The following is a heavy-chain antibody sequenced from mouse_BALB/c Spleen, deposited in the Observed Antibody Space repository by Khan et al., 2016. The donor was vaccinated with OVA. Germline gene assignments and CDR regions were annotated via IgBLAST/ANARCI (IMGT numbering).Heavy chain of an antibody. CDR3: TRLAYYYNSEGFAY. Sequence: EVELVESGGDLVKPGGSLKLSCAASGFTFSTYGMSWVRQTPDKRLEWVAAISSGGSSPYYPDSVTGRFTIPRDNAKNTLYLQMSSLKSEDTAMYYCTRLAYYYNSEGFAYWGQGTLVTVSA. CDR1: GFTFSTYG. D-gene: IGHD1-1*01. J-gene: IGHJ3*01. V-gene: IGHV5-6*01. CDR2: ISSGGSSP.